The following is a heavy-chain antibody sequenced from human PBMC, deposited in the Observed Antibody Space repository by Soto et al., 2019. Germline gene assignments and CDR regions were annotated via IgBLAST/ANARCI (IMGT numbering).Heavy chain of an antibody. CDR2: IDWDDDK. CDR1: GFSLSTSGMC. D-gene: IGHD2-21*01. Sequence: GPTLVNPTQTLTLTCTFSGFSLSTSGMCVSWIRQPPGKALEWLARIDWDDDKYYSTSLKTRLSISKDTSKNQVVFTMTKMDPVDTATYYCAGNGEGAFDVWGQGTMVTVSS. CDR3: AGNGEGAFDV. V-gene: IGHV2-70*11. J-gene: IGHJ3*01.